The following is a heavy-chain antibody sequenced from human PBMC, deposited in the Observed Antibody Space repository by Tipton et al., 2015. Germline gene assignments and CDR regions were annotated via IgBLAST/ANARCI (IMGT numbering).Heavy chain of an antibody. J-gene: IGHJ6*02. CDR1: GGSFSDYY. Sequence: TLSLTCTVSGGSFSDYYWSWIRQSPGEGLEWIGYIYYSGSTNYNPSLRSRVAMSMDTSKNQFSLKLTSVTAADTAVYYCARDLEHGMDVWGQGTTATVSS. D-gene: IGHD5-24*01. V-gene: IGHV4-59*01. CDR2: IYYSGST. CDR3: ARDLEHGMDV.